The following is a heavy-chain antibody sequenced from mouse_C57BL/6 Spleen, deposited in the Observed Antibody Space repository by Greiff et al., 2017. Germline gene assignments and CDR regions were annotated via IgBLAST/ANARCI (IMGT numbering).Heavy chain of an antibody. CDR1: GFTFSSYG. V-gene: IGHV5-6*01. Sequence: EVQLVESGGDLVKPGGSLKLSCAASGFTFSSYGMSWVRQTPDKRLEWVATISSGGSYTYYPDSVKGRFTISRDNAKNTLYLQMSSLKSEDTAMYYCARITTVVATSKNYFDYWGQGTTLTVSA. CDR2: ISSGGSYT. J-gene: IGHJ2*01. D-gene: IGHD1-1*01. CDR3: ARITTVVATSKNYFDY.